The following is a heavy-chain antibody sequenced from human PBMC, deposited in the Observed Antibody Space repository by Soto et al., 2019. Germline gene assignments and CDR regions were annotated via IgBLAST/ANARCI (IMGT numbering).Heavy chain of an antibody. CDR1: GLTFSRYW. J-gene: IGHJ6*01. V-gene: IGHV3-74*01. CDR2: ISNDGRST. Sequence: EVQLVESGGGLVQPGGSLRLSCAASGLTFSRYWMHGVRQVPGKGLVWVSRISNDGRSTGYADSVKGRFTVSRDNAMNTVYVQMTRLRAEDTAVCYCAKFGVLWGMDVWVQGTTVTVSS. CDR3: AKFGVLWGMDV. D-gene: IGHD3-10*01.